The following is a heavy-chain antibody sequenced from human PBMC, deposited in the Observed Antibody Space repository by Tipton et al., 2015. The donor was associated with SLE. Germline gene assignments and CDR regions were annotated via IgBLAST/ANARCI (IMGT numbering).Heavy chain of an antibody. J-gene: IGHJ6*03. Sequence: TLSLTCTVSGDSMSTYYWNWIRQFPGKGLEWIGYFYYSGSTNYNPSLKSRVTISVDTSKNQFSLRLSSVTAADTAVYYCARGVSGYFHYCYMDVWGKGTTVTISS. CDR2: FYYSGST. D-gene: IGHD3-10*01. V-gene: IGHV4-59*12. CDR3: ARGVSGYFHYCYMDV. CDR1: GDSMSTYY.